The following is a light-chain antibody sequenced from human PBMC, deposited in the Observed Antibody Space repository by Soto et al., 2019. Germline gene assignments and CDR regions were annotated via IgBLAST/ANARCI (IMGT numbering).Light chain of an antibody. V-gene: IGKV3-15*01. CDR1: QSVSSN. CDR3: QQYNNWYT. Sequence: EIVMTQSPDTLSVSPGERATLSCRASQSVSSNLAWYQQKPGRAPRILIYGASSRATGIPARFSGSGSGTEFTLTISSLQSEDFAVYYCQQYNNWYTFGQGTKLEIK. J-gene: IGKJ2*01. CDR2: GAS.